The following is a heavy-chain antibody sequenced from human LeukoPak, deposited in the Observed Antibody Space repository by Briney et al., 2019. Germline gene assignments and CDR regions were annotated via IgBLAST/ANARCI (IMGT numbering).Heavy chain of an antibody. CDR2: IYPGDSDT. J-gene: IGHJ4*02. V-gene: IGHV5-51*01. D-gene: IGHD3-22*01. Sequence: GESLKISCKGSGYSFTNYWIAWVRQMPGKGLEWMGIIYPGDSDTRYSPSFQGQVTISADKSINTAYLQWSSLKASDTAMYYCARLPYYDTSGYLDYWGQGTLVIVSS. CDR1: GYSFTNYW. CDR3: ARLPYYDTSGYLDY.